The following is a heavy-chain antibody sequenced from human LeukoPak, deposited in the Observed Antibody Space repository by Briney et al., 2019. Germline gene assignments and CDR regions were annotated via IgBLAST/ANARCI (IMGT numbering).Heavy chain of an antibody. D-gene: IGHD6-13*01. CDR3: ARGGYSSSWYHFDY. CDR1: GFTVSSNY. CDR2: IYSGGTT. V-gene: IGHV3-53*01. J-gene: IGHJ4*02. Sequence: GGSLRLSCAASGFTVSSNYMSWVRQAPGKGLEWVSVIYSGGTTNYADSVKGRFTISRDNSKNTLFLQMNSLRAEDTAVYYCARGGYSSSWYHFDYWCQGTLVTVSS.